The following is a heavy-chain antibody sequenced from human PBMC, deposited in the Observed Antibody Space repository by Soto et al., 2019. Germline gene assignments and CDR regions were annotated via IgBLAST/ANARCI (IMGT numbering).Heavy chain of an antibody. CDR1: GYTFSTYA. CDR2: INAGNGNT. D-gene: IGHD6-19*01. V-gene: IGHV1-3*01. J-gene: IGHJ5*02. Sequence: ASVKVSCKAPGYTFSTYAMHWVRQAPGQRLERKGWINAGNGNTYYSEKFKGRVSLTRDTVATTVYMELTSLTSEDTGVYYCARDQSGIGWYVDWFDPWGQGTLVTVSS. CDR3: ARDQSGIGWYVDWFDP.